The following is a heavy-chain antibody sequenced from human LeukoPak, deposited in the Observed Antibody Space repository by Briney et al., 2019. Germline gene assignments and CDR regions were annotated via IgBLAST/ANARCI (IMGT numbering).Heavy chain of an antibody. CDR3: AKDRGSTSCCLDY. Sequence: PGGSLRLSCAASGFTFRSYAMSWVRQAPGKGLEWVSAISGSGGSTYYADSVKGRFTIPRDNSKNTLYLQMNSLRAEDTAVYYCAKDRGSTSCCLDYWGQGTLVTVSS. J-gene: IGHJ4*02. V-gene: IGHV3-23*01. D-gene: IGHD2-2*01. CDR2: ISGSGGST. CDR1: GFTFRSYA.